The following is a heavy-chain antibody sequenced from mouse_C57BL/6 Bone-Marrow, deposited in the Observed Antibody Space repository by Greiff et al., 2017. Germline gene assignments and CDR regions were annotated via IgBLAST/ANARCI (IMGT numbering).Heavy chain of an antibody. CDR3: ARYYDEDWFAY. D-gene: IGHD2-4*01. Sequence: VQLQESGAELVKPGASVKLSCKASGYTFTSYWMQWVKQRPGQGLEWIGEIDPSDSYTNYNQKFKGKATLTVDTSSSTAYMQLSSLTSEDSAVYYGARYYDEDWFAYGGQGTRVTVSA. V-gene: IGHV1-50*01. CDR2: IDPSDSYT. CDR1: GYTFTSYW. J-gene: IGHJ3*01.